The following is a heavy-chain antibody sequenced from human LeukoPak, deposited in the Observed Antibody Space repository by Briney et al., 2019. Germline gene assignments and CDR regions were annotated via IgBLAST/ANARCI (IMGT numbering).Heavy chain of an antibody. CDR3: ARGGIAVAGTDAFDI. Sequence: GESLKISCKGSGYSFTNYWIGWVRQMPGKGLEWMGIIYPGDSDTRYSPSFQGQVTISADKSISTAYLQWSSLKASDTAMYYCARGGIAVAGTDAFDIWGQGTMVTVSS. V-gene: IGHV5-51*01. D-gene: IGHD6-19*01. J-gene: IGHJ3*02. CDR1: GYSFTNYW. CDR2: IYPGDSDT.